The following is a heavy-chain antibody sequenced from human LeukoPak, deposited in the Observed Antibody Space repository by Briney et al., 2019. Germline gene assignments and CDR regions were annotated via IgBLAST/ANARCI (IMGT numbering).Heavy chain of an antibody. D-gene: IGHD2-2*02. CDR1: GYTFTSYG. Sequence: GASVKVSCKASGYTFTSYGISWVRQAPGQGLEWMGWISANNGNTNYAQKIQGRVTMTTDTSTSTAYMELRSLRSDDTAVYYCASERVDCSSTSCYTPYIPLDYWGQGTLVTVSS. J-gene: IGHJ4*02. CDR2: ISANNGNT. CDR3: ASERVDCSSTSCYTPYIPLDY. V-gene: IGHV1-18*01.